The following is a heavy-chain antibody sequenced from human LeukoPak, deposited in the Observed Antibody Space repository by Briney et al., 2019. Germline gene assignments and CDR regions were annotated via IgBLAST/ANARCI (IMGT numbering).Heavy chain of an antibody. V-gene: IGHV3-21*01. D-gene: IGHD6-13*01. CDR1: GFNFGGYS. J-gene: IGHJ4*02. CDR3: ARGLYSSSWYDFDY. CDR2: ISSSSTYI. Sequence: GGSLRLSCAASGFNFGGYSMNWVRQAPGKGLEWVSSISSSSTYIYYADSVKGRFTISRDNAKNSLYLQMNSLRAEDTAVFYCARGLYSSSWYDFDYWGQGILVSVSS.